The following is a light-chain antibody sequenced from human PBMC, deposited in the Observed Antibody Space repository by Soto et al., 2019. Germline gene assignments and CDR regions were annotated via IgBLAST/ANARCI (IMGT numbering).Light chain of an antibody. CDR3: QQYGNSTRT. CDR1: QSVISSY. CDR2: GXS. J-gene: IGKJ5*01. Sequence: DIMLTQCPGTLSLSPAERATLSCSGXQSVISSYFSWYQQKPGKPPRXRXYGXSIRATGSPDRLSGSGSGTDFTLTISRLEPEDFAVYFCQQYGNSTRTFGQGTRLEIK. V-gene: IGKV3-20*01.